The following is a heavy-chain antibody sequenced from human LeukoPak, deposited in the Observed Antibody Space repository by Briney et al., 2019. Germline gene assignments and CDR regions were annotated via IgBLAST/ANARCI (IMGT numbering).Heavy chain of an antibody. V-gene: IGHV4-59*08. Sequence: SDTLSLTCTVSGGSISSYYWSWIRRPPGKGLDWLGYIYYSGSTNYNPSLNSRVTISVDTSKNHFSLYLSFVTAADGAVYYCARCPRAAVVGSFQHWGGGTVVSVSS. CDR3: ARCPRAAVVGSFQH. D-gene: IGHD2-2*01. CDR1: GGSISSYY. J-gene: IGHJ1*01. CDR2: IYYSGST.